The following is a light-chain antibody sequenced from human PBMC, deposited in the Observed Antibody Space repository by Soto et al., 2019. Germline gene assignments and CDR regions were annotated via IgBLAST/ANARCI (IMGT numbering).Light chain of an antibody. Sequence: EIVLTQSPATLSLSPGERATLSCRASQSVSSYLAWYQQKPGQAPRLLIYDASNRATGIPARFSGSGSGTDFTLTISRLEPEDFAVYYCQQRGNSPRTFGPGTKVEIK. CDR2: DAS. V-gene: IGKV3-11*01. CDR1: QSVSSY. J-gene: IGKJ1*01. CDR3: QQRGNSPRT.